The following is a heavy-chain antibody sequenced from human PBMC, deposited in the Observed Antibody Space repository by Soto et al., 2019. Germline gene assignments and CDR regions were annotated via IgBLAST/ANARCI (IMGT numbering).Heavy chain of an antibody. CDR3: ARGATVTQFDY. V-gene: IGHV4-61*01. D-gene: IGHD4-17*01. CDR2: GSYSGTT. Sequence: LSLTCTVSGVSVSSGSFYWAWIRQPPGKGLEWIGFGSYSGTTNYKPSLKSRVTTSVDTSRGQISLKVSSLTAADTAVYYCARGATVTQFDYWGRGTLVTVSS. J-gene: IGHJ4*02. CDR1: GVSVSSGSFY.